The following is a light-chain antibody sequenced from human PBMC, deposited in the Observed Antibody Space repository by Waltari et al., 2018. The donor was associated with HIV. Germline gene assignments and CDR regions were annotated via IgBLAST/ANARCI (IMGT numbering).Light chain of an antibody. Sequence: NFMLTQPHSVSESPGKTVTISCTRSSGSIARHYVQWYQQRTRSAPTTVIYEANQRPSGVPERFSGSIDSSSNSASLTISGLKTEDEADYYCQSYDSSTVVFGGGTKLTVL. V-gene: IGLV6-57*04. J-gene: IGLJ2*01. CDR3: QSYDSSTVV. CDR2: EAN. CDR1: SGSIARHY.